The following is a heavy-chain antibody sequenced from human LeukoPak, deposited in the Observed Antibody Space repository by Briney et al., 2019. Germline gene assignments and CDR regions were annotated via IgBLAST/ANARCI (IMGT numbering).Heavy chain of an antibody. V-gene: IGHV4-39*01. Sequence: SETLSLICSVPGGSISSSSYYWGWIRQPPGKGLEWIGSVLYSGTTYNNPSLKSRITISVDTSKNQFSLKLSSVTAADTAVYYCARVSGIVGVDYWGQGTLVTVSS. CDR1: GGSISSSSYY. CDR3: ARVSGIVGVDY. CDR2: VLYSGTT. D-gene: IGHD1-26*01. J-gene: IGHJ4*02.